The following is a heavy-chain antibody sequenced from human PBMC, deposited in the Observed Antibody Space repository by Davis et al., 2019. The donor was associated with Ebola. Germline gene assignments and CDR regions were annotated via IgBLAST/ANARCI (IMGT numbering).Heavy chain of an antibody. CDR3: AGYCSGGSCYGYYYGMDV. D-gene: IGHD2-15*01. Sequence: MPSETLSLTCAVYGGSFSGYYWSWIRQPPGKGLEWIGEINHSGSTNYNPSLKSRVTISVDTSKNQFSLKLSSVTAADTAVYYCAGYCSGGSCYGYYYGMDVWGQGTTVTVSS. CDR2: INHSGST. V-gene: IGHV4-34*01. J-gene: IGHJ6*02. CDR1: GGSFSGYY.